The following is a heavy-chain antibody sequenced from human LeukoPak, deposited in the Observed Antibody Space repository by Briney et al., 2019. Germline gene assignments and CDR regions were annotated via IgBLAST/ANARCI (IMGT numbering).Heavy chain of an antibody. J-gene: IGHJ3*02. Sequence: ASVKVSCKASGYTFTGYYMHWVRQAPGQGLEWMGWINPNSGGTNYAQKFQGRVTMTRDTSISTAYMELSRLRSDDTAVYYCARQLLWFGELFLQDDAFDIWGQGTMVTVSS. D-gene: IGHD3-10*01. CDR1: GYTFTGYY. CDR3: ARQLLWFGELFLQDDAFDI. CDR2: INPNSGGT. V-gene: IGHV1-2*02.